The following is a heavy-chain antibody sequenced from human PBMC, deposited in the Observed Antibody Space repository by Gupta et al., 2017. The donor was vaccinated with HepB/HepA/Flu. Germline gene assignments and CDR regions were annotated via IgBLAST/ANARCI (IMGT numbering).Heavy chain of an antibody. Sequence: ELQLVQSGGGLVQPGGSLRLSCAASGFSVSVNFMSWVRQAPGKGLEWVSFIYSGGDRYDADSVKGRFTISRDSSKNTLYLQMNSLRVEDTAVYYCSRVPGSGWGQGTTVTVSS. V-gene: IGHV3-66*01. CDR1: GFSVSVNF. CDR2: IYSGGDR. J-gene: IGHJ6*02. CDR3: SRVPGSG. D-gene: IGHD1-26*01.